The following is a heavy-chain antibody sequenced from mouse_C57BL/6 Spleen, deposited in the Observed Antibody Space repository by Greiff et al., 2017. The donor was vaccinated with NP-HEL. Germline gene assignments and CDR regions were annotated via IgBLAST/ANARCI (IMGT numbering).Heavy chain of an antibody. CDR2: INPYNGDT. CDR1: GYSFTGYF. V-gene: IGHV1-20*01. D-gene: IGHD1-1*01. Sequence: VQLQQSGPELVKPGDSVKISCKASGYSFTGYFMNWVMQSHGKSLEWIGRINPYNGDTFYNQKFKGKATLTVDKSSSTAHMELRSLTSEDSAVYYCARGAYYYGSSPPFAYWGQGTLVTVSA. CDR3: ARGAYYYGSSPPFAY. J-gene: IGHJ3*01.